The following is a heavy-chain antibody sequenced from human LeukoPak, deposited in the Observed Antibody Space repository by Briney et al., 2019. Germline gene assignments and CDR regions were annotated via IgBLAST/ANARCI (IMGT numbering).Heavy chain of an antibody. CDR3: ARIHPYYYGSGSYLMGYYYFGMDD. D-gene: IGHD3-10*01. J-gene: IGHJ6*02. CDR1: GFTLTSYD. Sequence: PGGSLRLSCAVSGFTLTSYDINWVRQAPGKGLEWVSYISSSGSTIYYADSVKGRFTISRDDASNSLYLQMSSLRADDTALYYCARIHPYYYGSGSYLMGYYYFGMDDWGQGTTVTVSS. CDR2: ISSSGSTI. V-gene: IGHV3-48*03.